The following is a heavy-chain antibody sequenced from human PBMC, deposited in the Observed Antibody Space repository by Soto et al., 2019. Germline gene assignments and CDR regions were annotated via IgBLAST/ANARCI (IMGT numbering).Heavy chain of an antibody. D-gene: IGHD3-3*01. Sequence: SETLSLTCAVSGGSISSGGYSWSWIRQPPGKGLEWIGYIYRSGSTYYNPSLKSRVTISVDRSKNQFSLKLSSVTAADTAVYYCARGLHDFWSGYYDGTYFDYWGQGTLVTVSS. CDR2: IYRSGST. V-gene: IGHV4-30-2*01. CDR3: ARGLHDFWSGYYDGTYFDY. J-gene: IGHJ4*02. CDR1: GGSISSGGYS.